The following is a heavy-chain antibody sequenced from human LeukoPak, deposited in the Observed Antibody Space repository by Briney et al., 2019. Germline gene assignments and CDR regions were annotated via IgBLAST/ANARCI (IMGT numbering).Heavy chain of an antibody. Sequence: LPGGSLRLSCTASGFTFSRYSMNWVRQAPGKGLEWVSYISSSSSTIYYADSVKGRFTISRDNAKNSLYLQMNSLRAEDTAVYYCARDSMENYDFWSGYQYRDNWFDPWGQGTLVTVSS. CDR1: GFTFSRYS. V-gene: IGHV3-48*01. D-gene: IGHD3-3*01. CDR3: ARDSMENYDFWSGYQYRDNWFDP. CDR2: ISSSSSTI. J-gene: IGHJ5*02.